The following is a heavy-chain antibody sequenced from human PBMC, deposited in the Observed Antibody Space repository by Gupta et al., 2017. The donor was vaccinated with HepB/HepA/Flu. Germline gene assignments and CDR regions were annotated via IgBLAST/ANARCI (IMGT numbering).Heavy chain of an antibody. Sequence: QVQLVQSGAEVEKPGASVKVSCRASGYTFTGYYIYWVRQAPGQGPEWMGWINPNTGDTSFAQKFQGRVTMTTDTSINTAYMELSRLTSDDTAVYYCARDCFAGATRSGGWFDPWGQGTLVTVSS. V-gene: IGHV1-2*02. CDR1: GYTFTGYY. CDR2: INPNTGDT. D-gene: IGHD1-26*01. CDR3: ARDCFAGATRSGGWFDP. J-gene: IGHJ5*02.